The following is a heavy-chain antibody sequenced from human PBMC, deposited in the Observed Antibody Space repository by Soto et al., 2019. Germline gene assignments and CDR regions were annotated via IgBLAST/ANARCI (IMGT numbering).Heavy chain of an antibody. J-gene: IGHJ5*02. Sequence: GVLRLSCAASGFTFSSYWMSWVRQAPGKGLEWVANIKQDGSEKYYVDSVKGRFTISRDNAKNSLYLQMNSLRAEGTAVYYCAREAVRFLEWLSAARFDPWGQGTLVTVSS. V-gene: IGHV3-7*01. D-gene: IGHD3-3*01. CDR1: GFTFSSYW. CDR3: AREAVRFLEWLSAARFDP. CDR2: IKQDGSEK.